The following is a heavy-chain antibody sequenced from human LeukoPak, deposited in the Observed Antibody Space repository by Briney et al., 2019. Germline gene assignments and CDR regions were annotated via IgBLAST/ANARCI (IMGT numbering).Heavy chain of an antibody. Sequence: GGSLRLSCAASGFTFSSYGMHWVRQAPGKGLEWVAVIWYDGSNKYYADSVKGRVTISRDNSKNTLYLQMNSLRAEDTAVYYCAREGIAAAGAIDYWGQGTLVTVSS. D-gene: IGHD6-13*01. J-gene: IGHJ4*02. CDR3: AREGIAAAGAIDY. V-gene: IGHV3-33*01. CDR1: GFTFSSYG. CDR2: IWYDGSNK.